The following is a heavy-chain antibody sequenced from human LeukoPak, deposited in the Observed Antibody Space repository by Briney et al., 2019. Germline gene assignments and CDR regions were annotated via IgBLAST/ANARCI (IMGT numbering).Heavy chain of an antibody. CDR3: ARGGSSLYYYYGMDV. J-gene: IGHJ6*02. CDR2: INPSGGST. CDR1: GYTFTSYY. V-gene: IGHV1-46*01. Sequence: ASVKVSCKASGYTFTSYYMHWVRQAPGQGLEWMGIINPSGGSTSYAQKFQGRVTMTRDTSISTAYMELSRLRSDDTAVYYCARGGSSLYYYYGMDVWGQGTTVTVSS. D-gene: IGHD6-13*01.